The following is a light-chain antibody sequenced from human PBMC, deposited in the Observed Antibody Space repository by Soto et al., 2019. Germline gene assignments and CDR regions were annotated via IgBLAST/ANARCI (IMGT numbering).Light chain of an antibody. V-gene: IGLV1-44*01. CDR3: ASWDDSLNGVV. CDR2: SNN. J-gene: IGLJ2*01. CDR1: SSNIGVNT. Sequence: QSVVTQPPSASGTPGQGVTISCSGSSSNIGVNTVNWYQQLPGTAPKLLIYSNNLRPSGVPDRFSGSKSGTSASLAISGLQPEDEADYHCASWDDSLNGVVFGGGTQLTVL.